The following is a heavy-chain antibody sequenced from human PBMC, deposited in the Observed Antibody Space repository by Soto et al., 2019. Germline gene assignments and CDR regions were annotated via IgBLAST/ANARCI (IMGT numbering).Heavy chain of an antibody. CDR3: AKASGEWELLRGAVDY. D-gene: IGHD1-26*01. CDR2: ISGSGGST. V-gene: IGHV3-23*01. Sequence: GGSLRLSCAASGFTFSSYAMSWVRQAPGKGLEWVSAISGSGGSTYYADSVKGRFTISRDNSKNTLYLQMNSLRAEDTAVYYCAKASGEWELLRGAVDYWGQGTLVTVSS. J-gene: IGHJ4*02. CDR1: GFTFSSYA.